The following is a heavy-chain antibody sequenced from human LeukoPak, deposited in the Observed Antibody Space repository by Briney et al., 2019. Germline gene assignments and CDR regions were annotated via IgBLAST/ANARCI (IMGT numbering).Heavy chain of an antibody. CDR3: ARDGPPYSGSSYYYYYGMDV. V-gene: IGHV4-39*07. CDR1: GGSISSSSYY. CDR2: SYYSGST. Sequence: PSETLSLTCTVSGGSISSSSYYWGWIRQPPGKGLEWIGSSYYSGSTYHNPSLKIRVTISVDTSKNQVSLKRSCVTGAVTAGYYCARDGPPYSGSSYYYYYGMDVWGQGTTVTVSS. J-gene: IGHJ6*02. D-gene: IGHD1-26*01.